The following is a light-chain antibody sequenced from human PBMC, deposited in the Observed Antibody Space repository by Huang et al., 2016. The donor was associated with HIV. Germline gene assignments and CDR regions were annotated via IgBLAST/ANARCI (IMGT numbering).Light chain of an antibody. CDR3: QQYRSYPYT. J-gene: IGKJ2*01. CDR1: QNISTG. V-gene: IGKV1-5*01. Sequence: DIQMTQSPSTLSASVGDRVTVTCRASQNISTGLAWYQQKPGRAPKLLIYDASTLESGVPSRFSGSGSGTEFSLTISSLQPNNFATYFCQQYRSYPYTFGQGTKLEIK. CDR2: DAS.